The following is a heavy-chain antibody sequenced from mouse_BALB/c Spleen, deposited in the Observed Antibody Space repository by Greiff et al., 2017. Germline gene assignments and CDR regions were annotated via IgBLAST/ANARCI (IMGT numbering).Heavy chain of an antibody. CDR1: GYTFTSYW. Sequence: QVQLKQSGAELAKPGASVKMSCKASGYTFTSYWMHWVKQRPGQGLEWIGYINPSTGYTEYNQKFKDKATLTADKSSSTAYMQLSSLTSEDSAVYYCARTRGPSLREYYFDYWGQGTTLTVSS. D-gene: IGHD1-1*01. CDR3: ARTRGPSLREYYFDY. V-gene: IGHV1-7*01. J-gene: IGHJ2*01. CDR2: INPSTGYT.